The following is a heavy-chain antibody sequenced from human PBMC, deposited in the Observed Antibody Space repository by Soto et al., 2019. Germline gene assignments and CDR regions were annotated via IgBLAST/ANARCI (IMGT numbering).Heavy chain of an antibody. D-gene: IGHD3-10*01. CDR1: GFTFSSYA. CDR2: ISGSGGST. CDR3: AKDDYSGRAYCYYYGMDV. J-gene: IGHJ6*02. Sequence: GGSLRLSCAASGFTFSSYAMSWVRQAPGKGLEWVSAISGSGGSTYYADSVKGRFTISRDNSKNTLYLQMNSLRAEDTAVYYCAKDDYSGRAYCYYYGMDVWGQGTTVTVSS. V-gene: IGHV3-23*01.